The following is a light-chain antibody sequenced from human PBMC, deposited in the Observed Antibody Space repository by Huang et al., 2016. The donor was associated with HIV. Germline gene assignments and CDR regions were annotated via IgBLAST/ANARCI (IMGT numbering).Light chain of an antibody. V-gene: IGKV3-15*01. CDR3: QHYNDWPRT. Sequence: EMVLTQSPDTLSVSPGERATLSCRASQGVSNNLAWYQQKPGQAPRLLIYAASSRVTGVPARFSGSGSETDFTLTIRSLQSEDVAVYFCQHYNDWPRTFGQGTNLEIK. CDR1: QGVSNN. J-gene: IGKJ2*01. CDR2: AAS.